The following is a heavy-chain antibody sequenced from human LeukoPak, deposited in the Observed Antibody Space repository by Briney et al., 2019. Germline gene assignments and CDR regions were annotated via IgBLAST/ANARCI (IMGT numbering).Heavy chain of an antibody. CDR3: ARDRCSGGSCYLDY. Sequence: SETLSLTCTVSGGSISSYYWSWLRQPAGKGLEWIGRIYTSGSTNYNPSLKSRVTMSVDTSKNQFSLKLSSVTAADTAVYYCARDRCSGGSCYLDYWGQGTLVTVSS. CDR1: GGSISSYY. D-gene: IGHD2-15*01. CDR2: IYTSGST. J-gene: IGHJ4*02. V-gene: IGHV4-4*07.